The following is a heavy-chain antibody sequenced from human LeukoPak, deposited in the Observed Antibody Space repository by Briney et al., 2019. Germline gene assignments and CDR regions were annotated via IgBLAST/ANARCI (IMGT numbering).Heavy chain of an antibody. CDR1: GFTFSSYG. CDR2: IWYDGSNK. D-gene: IGHD5-18*01. CDR3: ASTGGYSYGWKTDY. V-gene: IGHV3-33*08. Sequence: GGSLRLSCAASGFTFSSYGMHWVRQAPGKGLEWVAVIWYDGSNKYYADSVKGRFTISRDNSKNTLYLQMNSLRAEDTAVYYCASTGGYSYGWKTDYWGQGTLVTVSS. J-gene: IGHJ4*02.